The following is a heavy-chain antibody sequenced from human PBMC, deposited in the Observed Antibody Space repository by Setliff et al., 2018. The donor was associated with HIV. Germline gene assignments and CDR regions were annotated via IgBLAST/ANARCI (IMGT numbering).Heavy chain of an antibody. V-gene: IGHV1-24*01. J-gene: IGHJ5*02. Sequence: ASVKVSCRVSGYTLTELSMHWVRQAPGKGLEWMGGFDPEDGETIYAQKFQGRVTMTEDTSTDTAYMELSSLRSEDTAVYYCATAYKNTYYYGSGSNKDNWFDPWGQGTLVTVSS. CDR3: ATAYKNTYYYGSGSNKDNWFDP. CDR1: GYTLTELS. CDR2: FDPEDGET. D-gene: IGHD3-10*01.